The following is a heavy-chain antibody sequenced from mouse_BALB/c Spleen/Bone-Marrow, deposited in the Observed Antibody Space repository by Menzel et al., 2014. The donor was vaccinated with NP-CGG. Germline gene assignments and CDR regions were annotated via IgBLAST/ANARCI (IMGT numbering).Heavy chain of an antibody. D-gene: IGHD4-1*02. CDR2: INPSNGRT. V-gene: IGHV1S81*02. Sequence: VQRVESGAELVKPGASVELSCKASGYTFTSYWMYWVKQRPGQGLEWIGEINPSNGRTDYNEMFKTKATLTVDSSSSTAYMHLSSLTSEDSPVYYCTRPQLGRDYWGQGTTLTVFS. CDR1: GYTFTSYW. J-gene: IGHJ2*01. CDR3: TRPQLGRDY.